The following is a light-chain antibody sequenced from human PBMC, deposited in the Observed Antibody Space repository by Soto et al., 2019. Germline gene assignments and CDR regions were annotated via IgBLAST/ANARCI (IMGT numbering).Light chain of an antibody. CDR3: QQYGTSPRT. V-gene: IGKV3-20*01. CDR1: QSVNSKY. CDR2: GAS. J-gene: IGKJ1*01. Sequence: EIVLTQSPGTLSLSPGERATLSCRASQSVNSKYLAWYQQKPGQAPRLLIYGASSRATGIPDRFSGSGSGTDFTLTLSRLEPEDFAVYYCQQYGTSPRTFGQGTKVEVK.